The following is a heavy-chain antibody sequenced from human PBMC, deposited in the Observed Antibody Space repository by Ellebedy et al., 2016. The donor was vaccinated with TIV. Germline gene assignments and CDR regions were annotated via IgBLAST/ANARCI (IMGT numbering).Heavy chain of an antibody. J-gene: IGHJ3*02. CDR2: IWHDGSNI. V-gene: IGHV3-33*08. CDR3: AREGGLRWLTRDAFDI. D-gene: IGHD4-23*01. CDR1: GFTFSSFG. Sequence: PGGSLRLSCAASGFTFSSFGIHWVRQAPGKGLEWVSVIWHDGSNIYYADSVKGRFTISRDNFNNAAYLQMNSLRAEDTAVYFCAREGGLRWLTRDAFDIWGQGTVVTVSS.